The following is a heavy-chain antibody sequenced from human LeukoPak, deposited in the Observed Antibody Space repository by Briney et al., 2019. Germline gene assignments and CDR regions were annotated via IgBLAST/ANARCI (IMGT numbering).Heavy chain of an antibody. D-gene: IGHD5-12*01. CDR2: INSDGYST. CDR1: GFTFSSYW. J-gene: IGHJ5*02. Sequence: GGSLRLSCVASGFTFSSYWMHWVRQAPGKGLVWVSRINSDGYSTSYADSVKGRFTISRDNAKNTVYLRMNSLRAEDTAVYYCARDRRGYSGYDPGWFDPWGQGTLVTVSS. CDR3: ARDRRGYSGYDPGWFDP. V-gene: IGHV3-74*01.